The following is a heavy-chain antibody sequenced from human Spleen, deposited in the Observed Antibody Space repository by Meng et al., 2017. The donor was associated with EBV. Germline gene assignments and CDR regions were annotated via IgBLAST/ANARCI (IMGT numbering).Heavy chain of an antibody. CDR1: GWSFSGYY. J-gene: IGHJ4*02. D-gene: IGHD3-10*01. Sequence: QVHVPQWGAGLLKPSETLSRPCAAYGWSFSGYYLSWIRQPPGKGLEWIGEINHSGSTNYNPSLKSRVTISVDTSKNQFSLKLSSVTAADTAVYYCARIMRFGARSFDYWGQGTLVTVSS. CDR2: INHSGST. CDR3: ARIMRFGARSFDY. V-gene: IGHV4-34*01.